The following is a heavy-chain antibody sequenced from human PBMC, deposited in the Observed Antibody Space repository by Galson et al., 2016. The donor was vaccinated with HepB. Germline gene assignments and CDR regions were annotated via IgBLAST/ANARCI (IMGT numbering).Heavy chain of an antibody. CDR1: GFSFSFYS. J-gene: IGHJ4*02. D-gene: IGHD6-6*01. Sequence: SLRLSCAASGFSFSFYSMNWVRQAPGTGLEWVSSITSSSSYIYYADSVKGRFTISRDNARNSVYLQMNSLRAEETAVYYCASRWQLGYWGQGILVTVSS. CDR3: ASRWQLGY. V-gene: IGHV3-21*01. CDR2: ITSSSSYI.